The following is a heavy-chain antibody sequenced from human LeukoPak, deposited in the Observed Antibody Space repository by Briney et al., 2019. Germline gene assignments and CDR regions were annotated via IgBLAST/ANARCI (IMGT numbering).Heavy chain of an antibody. J-gene: IGHJ6*03. CDR3: ARMQLLVDRYFLYYYYMDV. CDR1: GFTFRSYW. Sequence: PGGSLRLSCAASGFTFRSYWMSWVRQAPGKGLEWVANINQDGSEKYCVDSVKGRFTISRDNAKNSLYLQMNTLRAEDTAVYYCARMQLLVDRYFLYYYYMDVWGKGTTVAVSS. CDR2: INQDGSEK. V-gene: IGHV3-7*01. D-gene: IGHD6-13*01.